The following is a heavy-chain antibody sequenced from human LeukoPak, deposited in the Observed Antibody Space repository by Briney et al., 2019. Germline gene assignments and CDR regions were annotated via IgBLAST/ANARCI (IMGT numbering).Heavy chain of an antibody. J-gene: IGHJ5*02. V-gene: IGHV4-38-2*02. D-gene: IGHD2-2*02. CDR2: LYHSGST. CDR1: GNSISIGYY. Sequence: SETLSITCIVSGNSISIGYYWGWIRQPPGKGLEWIGNLYHSGSTYYIPSLRSRATISGDTSKNQFSLSLSSVTAADTAVYYCARECSSTTCYTRSFDPWGQGTLVTVSS. CDR3: ARECSSTTCYTRSFDP.